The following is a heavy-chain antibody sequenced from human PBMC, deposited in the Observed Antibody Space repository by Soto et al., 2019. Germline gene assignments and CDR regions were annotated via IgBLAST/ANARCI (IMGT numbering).Heavy chain of an antibody. D-gene: IGHD3-10*01. CDR2: IRIKADSYAT. CDR1: GFIFSGSV. V-gene: IGHV3-73*02. J-gene: IGHJ6*02. CDR3: TRRSKWFAALPRDYGMDV. Sequence: EVQLVESGGGLVQPGGSLKLSCAASGFIFSGSVIHWVRQASGKGLEWVGRIRIKADSYATAYAASVEGRFTICRDDSENRAYWQMNSLKTEHTAVYYCTRRSKWFAALPRDYGMDVWGQGATVTVSS.